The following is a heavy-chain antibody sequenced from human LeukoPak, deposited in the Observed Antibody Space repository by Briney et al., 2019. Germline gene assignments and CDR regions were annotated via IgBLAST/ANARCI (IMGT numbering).Heavy chain of an antibody. J-gene: IGHJ4*02. V-gene: IGHV4-39*02. CDR3: ARDRPGYWGFDY. D-gene: IGHD2-2*03. CDR2: IYYSGST. CDR1: GGSISSSSYY. Sequence: SETLSLTCTVSGGSISSSSYYWGWIRQPPGKGLEWIGSIYYSGSTYYNPSLKSRVTISVDTSKNQFSLKLSSVTAADTAVYYCARDRPGYWGFDYWGQGTLVTVSS.